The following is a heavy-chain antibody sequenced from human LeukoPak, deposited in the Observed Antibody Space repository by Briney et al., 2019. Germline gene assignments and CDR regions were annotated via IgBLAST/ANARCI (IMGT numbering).Heavy chain of an antibody. Sequence: ASVNVSCKASGYTFTSYGISGVRQAPGQGLEGVGWISAYNGNTNYAQKLQGRVTMTTDTSTSTAYMELRSLRYDDTAVYYCARTCGGDCYYAFDIWGQGTMVTVSS. J-gene: IGHJ3*02. CDR1: GYTFTSYG. V-gene: IGHV1-18*01. CDR3: ARTCGGDCYYAFDI. D-gene: IGHD2-21*02. CDR2: ISAYNGNT.